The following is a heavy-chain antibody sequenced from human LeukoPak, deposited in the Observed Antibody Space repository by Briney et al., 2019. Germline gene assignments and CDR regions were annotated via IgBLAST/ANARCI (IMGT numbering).Heavy chain of an antibody. CDR1: GGTFSSYA. CDR3: AREPRPYYDSSGYYYVGYFQH. J-gene: IGHJ1*01. CDR2: IIPIFGTA. Sequence: SVKVSCKASGGTFSSYAISWVRQAPGQGLEWMGGIIPIFGTANYAQKFQGRVTITADESTSTAYMELSSLRSEDTAAYYCAREPRPYYDSSGYYYVGYFQHWGQGTLVTVSS. V-gene: IGHV1-69*13. D-gene: IGHD3-22*01.